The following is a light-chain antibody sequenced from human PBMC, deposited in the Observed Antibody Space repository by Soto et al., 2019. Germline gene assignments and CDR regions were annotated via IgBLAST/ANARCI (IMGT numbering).Light chain of an antibody. J-gene: IGLJ1*01. CDR2: DDT. Sequence: QSVLTQPPSVSAAPGQKVTISCAASSANIGGNSVSWYPQLPGTAPKLLSNDDTKRPSGIPGRFSGSKSGTSATLGITGLELGDEADYYCGSWDSSMSAYVFGTGTTVTVL. CDR1: SANIGGNS. V-gene: IGLV1-51*01. CDR3: GSWDSSMSAYV.